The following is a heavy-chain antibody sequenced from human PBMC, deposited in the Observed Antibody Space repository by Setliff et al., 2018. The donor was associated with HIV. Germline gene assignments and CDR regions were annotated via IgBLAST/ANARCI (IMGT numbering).Heavy chain of an antibody. CDR3: ALSGANLFDP. D-gene: IGHD5-12*01. CDR1: GFTFSTYA. Sequence: GGSLRLSCAASGFTFSTYAMAWVRQAPGKGLEWVSTISSGGDTYYGDSVKGRFTISRDNSRDTLYLQVNKLRADDTAVYYCALSGANLFDPWGQGILVTVSS. J-gene: IGHJ5*02. V-gene: IGHV3-23*01. CDR2: ISSGGDT.